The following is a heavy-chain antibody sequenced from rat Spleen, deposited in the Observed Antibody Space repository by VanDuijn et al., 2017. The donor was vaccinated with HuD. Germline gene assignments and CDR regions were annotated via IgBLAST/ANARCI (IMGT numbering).Heavy chain of an antibody. J-gene: IGHJ2*01. CDR2: ISTGGGNT. Sequence: EVQLVESGGGLVPPGRSLKLSCVTSGFTFNSYWMTWIRQGPGKGLEWVASISTGGGNTYYRDSVKGRFTISRDNAKNTQYLQMDSLRSEDTATYFCARRDFSSFIYAFFDYWGQGVMVTVSS. V-gene: IGHV5-31*01. CDR1: GFTFNSYW. CDR3: ARRDFSSFIYAFFDY. D-gene: IGHD1-2*01.